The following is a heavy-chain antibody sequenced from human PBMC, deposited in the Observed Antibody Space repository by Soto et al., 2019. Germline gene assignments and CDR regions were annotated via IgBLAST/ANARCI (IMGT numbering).Heavy chain of an antibody. J-gene: IGHJ4*02. V-gene: IGHV1-18*01. CDR2: ISAYNGNT. CDR1: GYTFTSYG. CDR3: AREEMEYCGGDCPFDY. D-gene: IGHD2-21*02. Sequence: QVQLVQSGAEVKKPGASVKVSCKASGYTFTSYGISWVRQAPGQGLEWMGWISAYNGNTNYAQKLQGRVTMTTDTSTGTAYMELRSLRADDTAVYYCAREEMEYCGGDCPFDYWGQGTLVTVSS.